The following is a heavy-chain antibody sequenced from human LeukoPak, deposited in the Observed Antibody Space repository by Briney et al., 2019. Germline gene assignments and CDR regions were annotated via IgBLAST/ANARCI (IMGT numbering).Heavy chain of an antibody. J-gene: IGHJ4*02. CDR2: ISGNGGTI. V-gene: IGHV3-43*02. Sequence: GGTLRLSCAASGFTFHDYAIHWVRQAPGKGLEWVSLISGNGGTISYADSVRGRYTISRDNSKNSLYLQMNSLTTEDTAFYYCAKDDGASWLLDFWGQGTLVTVSS. CDR1: GFTFHDYA. CDR3: AKDDGASWLLDF. D-gene: IGHD6-13*01.